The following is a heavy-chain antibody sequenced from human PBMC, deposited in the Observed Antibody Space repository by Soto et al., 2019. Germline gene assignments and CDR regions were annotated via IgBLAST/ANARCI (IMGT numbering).Heavy chain of an antibody. CDR3: ARDEGGYDILTGYYKAHHFDQ. D-gene: IGHD3-9*01. Sequence: QVQLVQSGAEVKRPGDSVKVSCQASGYTFGHFYITWVRQAPGQGLEWMGAISPHNRNTNYAEKFRGRVTMTTDTSTATAYMELRSLRSDDTAVYYCARDEGGYDILTGYYKAHHFDQWGQGALVTVSS. V-gene: IGHV1-18*01. CDR1: GYTFGHFY. J-gene: IGHJ4*02. CDR2: ISPHNRNT.